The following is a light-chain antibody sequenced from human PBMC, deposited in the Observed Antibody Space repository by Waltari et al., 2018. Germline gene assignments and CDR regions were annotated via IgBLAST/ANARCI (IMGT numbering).Light chain of an antibody. J-gene: IGLJ2*01. CDR3: QSYDRLSANVI. V-gene: IGLV1-40*01. Sequence: QSVLTQPPSVAGAPGQRVTISCTGSSSNIRAPYDVYWYQQIPGAAPKLLIYGNFNRPSGVPDRFSGSRSGTSASLAITGLQSEDEADYYCQSYDRLSANVIFGGGTRLTVL. CDR1: SSNIRAPYD. CDR2: GNF.